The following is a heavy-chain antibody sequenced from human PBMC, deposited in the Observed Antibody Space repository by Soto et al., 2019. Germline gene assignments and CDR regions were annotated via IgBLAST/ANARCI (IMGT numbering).Heavy chain of an antibody. Sequence: QVQLVQSGAEVTKPGSSVKVSCKASGGTFSSYTISWVRQAPGQGLEWMGRIIPILGIANYAQKFQGRVTITADKSTSTAYMELSSLRSEDTAVYYCDLAAMASSGMDVWGQGTTVTVSS. CDR2: IIPILGIA. V-gene: IGHV1-69*02. CDR3: DLAAMASSGMDV. J-gene: IGHJ6*02. D-gene: IGHD5-18*01. CDR1: GGTFSSYT.